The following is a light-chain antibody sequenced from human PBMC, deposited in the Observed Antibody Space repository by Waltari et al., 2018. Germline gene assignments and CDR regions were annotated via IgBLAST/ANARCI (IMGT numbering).Light chain of an antibody. Sequence: QSVLTQPPSVSAAPGQRVTISCSGGSSNIGNNYVSWYRPFPGTAPKLLICENTWRPSGSPGRFSGPKSGTSATLDITGLQACDEADYYCGTWDSSLSGAVLGGGTHLTVL. V-gene: IGLV1-51*02. CDR1: SSNIGNNY. CDR2: ENT. J-gene: IGLJ7*01. CDR3: GTWDSSLSGAV.